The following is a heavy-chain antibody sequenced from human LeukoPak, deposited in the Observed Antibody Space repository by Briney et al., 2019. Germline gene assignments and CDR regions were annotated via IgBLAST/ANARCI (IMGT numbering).Heavy chain of an antibody. CDR1: GFTFSGYA. J-gene: IGHJ6*02. CDR2: ISYDGSNK. V-gene: IGHV3-30-3*01. CDR3: ASELATIEDVGGYGMDV. Sequence: GSLRLSCAASGFTFSGYAMHWVRQAPGKGLQWVTIISYDGSNKHYTDSVKGRFTISRDNSKNTLYLQMNSLRPEDTAVYYCASELATIEDVGGYGMDVWGQGTTVIVSS. D-gene: IGHD5-24*01.